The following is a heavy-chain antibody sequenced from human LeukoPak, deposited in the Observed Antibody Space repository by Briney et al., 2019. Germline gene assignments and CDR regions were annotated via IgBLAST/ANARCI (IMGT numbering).Heavy chain of an antibody. D-gene: IGHD2-2*01. CDR2: ISGSGGST. V-gene: IGHV3-23*01. CDR1: GFTFSSYA. CDR3: AKDIVVVPAPTDAFDI. Sequence: PGGSLRLSCAASGFTFSSYAMSWVRQAPGKGLEWVSAISGSGGSTYCADSVKGRFTISRDNSKNTLYLQMNSLRAEDTAVYYCAKDIVVVPAPTDAFDIWGQGTMVTVSS. J-gene: IGHJ3*02.